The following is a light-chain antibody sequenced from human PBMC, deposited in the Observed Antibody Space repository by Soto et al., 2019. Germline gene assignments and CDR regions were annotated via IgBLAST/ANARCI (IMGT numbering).Light chain of an antibody. J-gene: IGKJ1*01. CDR1: QSISNH. CDR3: QQSYSSPPT. Sequence: DIRLTQSPASLSASVGDRVIITCRESQSISNHLNWYQQKQGKDPKLLIFAESSLQSGVPSRFSGSRSGPDFTLTISSLQPEDFATYYCQQSYSSPPTFGQGTKVDNK. V-gene: IGKV1-39*01. CDR2: AES.